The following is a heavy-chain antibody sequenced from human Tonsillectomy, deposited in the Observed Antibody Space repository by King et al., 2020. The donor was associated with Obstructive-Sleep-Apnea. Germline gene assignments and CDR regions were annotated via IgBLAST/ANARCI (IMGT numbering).Heavy chain of an antibody. D-gene: IGHD3-10*01. CDR3: ARENNALIRFGESGNGLDV. Sequence: VQLVESGGGVGQPGRSLRLSCAASGFTLSPFAMHWVRQAPGKGLERVALISYDGNNTYYADSVKGRVTISRDNSSNTLNLQMNSLRPEDTAVYYCARENNALIRFGESGNGLDVWGQGTTVTVPS. CDR2: ISYDGNNT. V-gene: IGHV3-30*04. J-gene: IGHJ6*02. CDR1: GFTLSPFA.